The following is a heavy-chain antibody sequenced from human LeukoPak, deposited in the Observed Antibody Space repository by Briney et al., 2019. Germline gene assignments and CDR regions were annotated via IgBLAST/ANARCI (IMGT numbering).Heavy chain of an antibody. CDR1: GYTFTDHY. CDR2: INPNNGGT. V-gene: IGHV1-2*02. D-gene: IGHD3-22*01. J-gene: IGHJ4*02. Sequence: ASVKVSCKASGYTFTDHYIHWVRQAPGQGLEWMGWINPNNGGTNYAQKFQGRVTMTRDTSISTAYMELSRLRSDDTAVYYCAMSHDYYDSSGYYYFDYWGQGTLVTVSS. CDR3: AMSHDYYDSSGYYYFDY.